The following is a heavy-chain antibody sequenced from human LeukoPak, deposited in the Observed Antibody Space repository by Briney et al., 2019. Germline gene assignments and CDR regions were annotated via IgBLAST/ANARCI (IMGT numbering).Heavy chain of an antibody. CDR2: IKKDGSEK. CDR1: GFTFSSYW. V-gene: IGHV3-7*04. J-gene: IGHJ4*02. CDR3: ASERSMVRGHDY. Sequence: GGSLRLSCAASGFTFSSYWMSWVRQAPGKGLEWVANIKKDGSEKYYVASVKGRFTISRDNAKNTLYLQMNSLRAEDTAVYYCASERSMVRGHDYWGQGTLVTVSS. D-gene: IGHD3-10*01.